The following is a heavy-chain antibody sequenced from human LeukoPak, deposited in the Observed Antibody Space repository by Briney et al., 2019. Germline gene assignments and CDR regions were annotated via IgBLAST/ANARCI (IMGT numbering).Heavy chain of an antibody. V-gene: IGHV3-74*01. D-gene: IGHD2-2*02. CDR2: INSDGSST. CDR3: AREIIVVVPAAISRWFDP. J-gene: IGHJ5*02. CDR1: GFTFSSYW. Sequence: GGSLRLSCAASGFTFSSYWMHWVRQAPGKRLVWVSRINSDGSSTSYADSVKGRFTISRDNAKNTLYLQMNSLRAEDTAVYYCAREIIVVVPAAISRWFDPWGQGTLVTVSS.